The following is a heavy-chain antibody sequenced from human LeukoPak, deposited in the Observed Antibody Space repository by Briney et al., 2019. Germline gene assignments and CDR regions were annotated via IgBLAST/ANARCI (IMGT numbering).Heavy chain of an antibody. Sequence: GASVKVSCKASVYTFTVYYMHWVRQAPGQGLEWMGWINPNSGGTDYAQKFQGRATMTRDTSISTAYMELSRLRSDDTAVYYCARGGPNYYDSSGYIDYWGQGTLVTVSS. CDR3: ARGGPNYYDSSGYIDY. V-gene: IGHV1-2*02. CDR2: INPNSGGT. CDR1: VYTFTVYY. J-gene: IGHJ4*02. D-gene: IGHD3-22*01.